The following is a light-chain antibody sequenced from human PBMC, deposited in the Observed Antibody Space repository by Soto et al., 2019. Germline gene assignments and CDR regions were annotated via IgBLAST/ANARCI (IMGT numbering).Light chain of an antibody. Sequence: QPVLTQPPSASGTPGQRVTISCSGSSSNIGSNPVSWFQQLPGTAPKLLIYTDDLRPSGVPDRFSGSRSGTSASLAISGLQSEDEADYFCASWDDSLNGYVFGTGTKVTVL. CDR1: SSNIGSNP. J-gene: IGLJ1*01. CDR3: ASWDDSLNGYV. V-gene: IGLV1-44*01. CDR2: TDD.